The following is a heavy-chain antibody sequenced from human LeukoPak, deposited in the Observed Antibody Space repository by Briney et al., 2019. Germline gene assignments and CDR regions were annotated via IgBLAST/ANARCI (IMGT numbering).Heavy chain of an antibody. J-gene: IGHJ4*02. CDR3: ARGINRGGGSYLGRHDY. Sequence: GASVKVSCKASGYTFTGYYMHWVRQAPGQGLEWMGWINPNSGGTNYARKFQGRVTMTRDTSISTAYMELSRLRSDDTAVYYCARGINRGGGSYLGRHDYWGQGTLVTVSS. D-gene: IGHD1-26*01. CDR1: GYTFTGYY. V-gene: IGHV1-2*02. CDR2: INPNSGGT.